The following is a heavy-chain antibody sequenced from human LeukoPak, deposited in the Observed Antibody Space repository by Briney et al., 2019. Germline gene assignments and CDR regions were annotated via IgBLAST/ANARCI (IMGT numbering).Heavy chain of an antibody. V-gene: IGHV4-39*01. D-gene: IGHD1-26*01. J-gene: IGHJ4*02. Sequence: SETLSLTCTVSGGSISSSSYYWGWIRQPPGKGLEWIGSIYYSGSTYYNPSLKSRVTISVDTSKNQFSLKLSSVTAADTAVYYCARHSGSYYGYNWGQGTLVTVSS. CDR3: ARHSGSYYGYN. CDR1: GGSISSSSYY. CDR2: IYYSGST.